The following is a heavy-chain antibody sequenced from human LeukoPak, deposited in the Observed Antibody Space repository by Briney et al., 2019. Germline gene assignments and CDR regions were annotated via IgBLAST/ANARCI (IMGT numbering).Heavy chain of an antibody. D-gene: IGHD3-22*01. J-gene: IGHJ1*01. CDR3: TTDLSELDDSGYYAKYFHH. CDR1: GFTFSDAW. CDR2: IKSKTDGETT. Sequence: PGGSLRLSCAASGFTFSDAWMSWVRQAPGKGLEWVGLIKSKTDGETTDYAAPVRGRFTISRDDSKNTLYLQMNSLKTEDTAVYYCTTDLSELDDSGYYAKYFHHWGQGTLVSVSS. V-gene: IGHV3-15*01.